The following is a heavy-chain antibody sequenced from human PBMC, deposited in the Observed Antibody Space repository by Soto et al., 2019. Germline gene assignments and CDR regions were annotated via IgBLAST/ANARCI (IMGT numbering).Heavy chain of an antibody. CDR1: GGSISSSSYY. J-gene: IGHJ6*02. CDR3: ARHRTSMDV. Sequence: ETLSLTCTVSGGSISSSSYYWGWIRQPPGKGLEWIGSIYYSGSTYYNPSLKSRVTISVDTSKNQFSLKLSSVTAADTAVYYCARHRTSMDVWGQGTTVTVSS. V-gene: IGHV4-39*01. CDR2: IYYSGST.